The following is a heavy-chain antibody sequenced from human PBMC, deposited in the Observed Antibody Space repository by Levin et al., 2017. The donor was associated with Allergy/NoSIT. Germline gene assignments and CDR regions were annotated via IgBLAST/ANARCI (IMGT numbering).Heavy chain of an antibody. CDR3: ARATSSWYPIDY. CDR2: ISSSSSSM. Sequence: GESLKISCAASGFTLSSYDMNWVRQAPGKGLEWISYISSSSSSMYYVDSVKGRFTISRDNAKNSLYLQMHSLRAEDTAVYFCARATSSWYPIDYWGQGTLVTVSS. J-gene: IGHJ4*02. V-gene: IGHV3-48*04. CDR1: GFTLSSYD. D-gene: IGHD6-13*01.